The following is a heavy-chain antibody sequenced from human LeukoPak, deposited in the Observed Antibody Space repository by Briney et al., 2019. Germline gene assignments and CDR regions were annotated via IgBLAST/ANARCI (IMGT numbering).Heavy chain of an antibody. CDR1: GGTFSSYA. CDR2: IIPILGIA. V-gene: IGHV1-69*04. CDR3: AREGNYGDYSCLDP. Sequence: GASVKVSCKASGGTFSSYAISWVRQAPGQGLEWMGRIIPILGIANYAQKFQGRVTITADKSTSTAYMELSSLRSEDTAVYYCAREGNYGDYSCLDPWGQGTLVTVSS. J-gene: IGHJ5*02. D-gene: IGHD4-17*01.